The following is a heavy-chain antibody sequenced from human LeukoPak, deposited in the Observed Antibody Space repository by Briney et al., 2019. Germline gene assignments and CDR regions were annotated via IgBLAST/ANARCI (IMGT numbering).Heavy chain of an antibody. D-gene: IGHD6-13*01. Sequence: GSLRLSCAASGFTLSSHWMSWVRQAPGKGLEWVANIKQDGCEKYHVDSVQGRFTIPRDNTKHSLNLKMNSVRAEDTAVYCCGRERMIGGQQLVRYYYYMDVWGKGTTVTVSS. CDR3: GRERMIGGQQLVRYYYYMDV. V-gene: IGHV3-7*01. J-gene: IGHJ6*03. CDR2: IKQDGCEK. CDR1: GFTLSSHW.